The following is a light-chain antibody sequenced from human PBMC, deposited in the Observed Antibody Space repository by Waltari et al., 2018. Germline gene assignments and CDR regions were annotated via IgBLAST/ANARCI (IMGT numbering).Light chain of an antibody. Sequence: SFELTQPPSVSVSPGQTATITCSGDALPNQYAYWYQQKPGQDPVLMIYKDTERHSGIPEDVSVARSWTIVTLTISGVQAEDEAYYYCQSTDSGGFFYVFGTGTEVTVL. CDR3: QSTDSGGFFYV. CDR1: ALPNQY. V-gene: IGLV3-25*03. CDR2: KDT. J-gene: IGLJ1*01.